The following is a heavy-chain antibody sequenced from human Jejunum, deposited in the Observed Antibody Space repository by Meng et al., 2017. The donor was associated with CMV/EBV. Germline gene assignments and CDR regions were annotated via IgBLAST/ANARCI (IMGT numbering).Heavy chain of an antibody. CDR1: GFTFGCYW. V-gene: IGHV3-7*01. CDR3: ARDATIFGV. D-gene: IGHD3-3*01. Sequence: LSVAASGFTFGCYWMGWVRQAPGKGLEWVANIKQDGREKSYVDSVKRRFTISRDNAKNSLYLQMNSLRVEDTAVYYCARDATIFGVWGQGTLSPSPQ. J-gene: IGHJ4*02. CDR2: IKQDGREK.